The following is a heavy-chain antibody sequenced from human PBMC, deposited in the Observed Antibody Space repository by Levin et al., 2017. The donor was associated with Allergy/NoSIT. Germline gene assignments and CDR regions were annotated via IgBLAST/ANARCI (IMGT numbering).Heavy chain of an antibody. V-gene: IGHV5-51*01. CDR1: GSSFTSYW. D-gene: IGHD1-1*01. J-gene: IGHJ6*03. CDR2: IYPGDSDT. Sequence: GGSLRLSCQGSGSSFTSYWIGWVRQMPGKGLEWMGIIYPGDSDTRYSPSFQGQVTIAADKSISTAYLQWSSLKASDTAIYYCARRGTRDYYYYMDVWGKGTTVTVSS. CDR3: ARRGTRDYYYYMDV.